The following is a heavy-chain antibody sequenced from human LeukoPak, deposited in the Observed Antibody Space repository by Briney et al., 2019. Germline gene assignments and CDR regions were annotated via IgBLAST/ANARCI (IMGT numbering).Heavy chain of an antibody. V-gene: IGHV3-74*01. Sequence: GGSLRLSCAAIGFTSNYWMHWVRQAPGKGLEWVSRISGDGSTTFYADSVKGRFTISRDNSKNTLYLQMNSLRAEDTAVYYCTRGYSGYGNFDCWGQGTLVTVSS. D-gene: IGHD5-12*01. CDR1: GFTSNYW. J-gene: IGHJ4*02. CDR3: TRGYSGYGNFDC. CDR2: ISGDGSTT.